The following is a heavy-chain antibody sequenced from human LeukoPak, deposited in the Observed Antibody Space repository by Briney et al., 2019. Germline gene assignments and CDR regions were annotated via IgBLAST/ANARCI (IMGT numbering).Heavy chain of an antibody. J-gene: IGHJ4*02. CDR1: GGSISSSSYY. CDR3: ARLGRGFLWFGELPPYYFDY. CDR2: IYYSGST. Sequence: NPSETLSLTCTVSGGSISSSSYYWGWIRQPPGKGLEWIGSIYYSGSTYYNPSLKSRVTISVDTSKNQFSLKLSSVTAADTPVYYCARLGRGFLWFGELPPYYFDYWGQGTLVTVSS. D-gene: IGHD3-10*01. V-gene: IGHV4-39*01.